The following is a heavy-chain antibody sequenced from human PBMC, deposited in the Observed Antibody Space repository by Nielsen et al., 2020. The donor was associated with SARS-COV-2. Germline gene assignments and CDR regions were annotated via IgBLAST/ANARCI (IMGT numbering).Heavy chain of an antibody. Sequence: GGSLRLSCAASGFNFNNYAMTWVRQVPGKGLEWVADIKPDGSEKFYVDSVKGRFTISRDNAKNSMSLQMNSLRVEDTAVYYCARDWSRAFDVWGQGTMVTVSS. CDR2: IKPDGSEK. V-gene: IGHV3-7*01. CDR3: ARDWSRAFDV. J-gene: IGHJ3*01. CDR1: GFNFNNYA.